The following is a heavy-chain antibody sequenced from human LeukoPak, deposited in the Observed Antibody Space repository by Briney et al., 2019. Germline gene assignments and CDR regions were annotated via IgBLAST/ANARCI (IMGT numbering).Heavy chain of an antibody. V-gene: IGHV4-34*01. Sequence: SETLSLTCAVYGGSFSGYYWSWIRQPPGKGLEWIGEINHSGSTNYNPSLKSRVTISVDTSKNQFSLKLSSVTAADTAVYYCARGSSPYSGSYLHWGQGTLVTVSS. D-gene: IGHD1-26*01. J-gene: IGHJ4*02. CDR1: GGSFSGYY. CDR3: ARGSSPYSGSYLH. CDR2: INHSGST.